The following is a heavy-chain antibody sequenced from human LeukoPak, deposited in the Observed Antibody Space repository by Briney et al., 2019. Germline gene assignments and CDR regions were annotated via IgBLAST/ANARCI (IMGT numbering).Heavy chain of an antibody. V-gene: IGHV1-24*01. D-gene: IGHD3-22*01. CDR2: FDPEDGET. J-gene: IGHJ3*02. Sequence: ASVKVSCKASGGTFRSYAISWVRQAPGKGLEWMGGFDPEDGETIYAQKFQGRVTMTEDTSTDTAYMELSSLRSEDTAVYYCATDSDYYDSSGYYGDAFDIWGQGTMVTVSS. CDR1: GGTFRSYA. CDR3: ATDSDYYDSSGYYGDAFDI.